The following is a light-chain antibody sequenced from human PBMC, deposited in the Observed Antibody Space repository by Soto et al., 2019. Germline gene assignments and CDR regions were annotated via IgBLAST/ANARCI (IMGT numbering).Light chain of an antibody. CDR1: QSISNH. CDR3: QHYNSYSEA. J-gene: IGKJ1*01. CDR2: AAS. V-gene: IGKV1-39*01. Sequence: DIQMTQSPSSLSASVEDRVIITCRASQSISNHLNWYQQKPGKAPKLLIFAASSLQSGVPSRFSGSRSGPDLTLTISSLQPDDFATYYCQHYNSYSEAFGQGTKVDIK.